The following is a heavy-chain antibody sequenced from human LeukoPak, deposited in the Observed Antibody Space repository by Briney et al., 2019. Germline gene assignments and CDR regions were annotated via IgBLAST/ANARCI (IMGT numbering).Heavy chain of an antibody. CDR2: IKQDGSEK. CDR1: GFTFSSYW. J-gene: IGHJ4*02. V-gene: IGHV3-7*01. D-gene: IGHD3-3*01. Sequence: GGSLRLSCAASGFTFSSYWMSWVRQAPGKGLEWVANIKQDGSEKYYVDPVKGRFTISRDNAKNSLYLQMNSLRAEDTAVYYCARDTPFGVVTTYYFDYWGQGTLVTVSS. CDR3: ARDTPFGVVTTYYFDY.